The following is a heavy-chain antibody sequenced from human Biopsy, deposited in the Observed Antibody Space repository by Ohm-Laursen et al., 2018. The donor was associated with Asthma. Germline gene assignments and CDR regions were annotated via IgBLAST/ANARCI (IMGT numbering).Heavy chain of an antibody. CDR2: ISVYNGNT. CDR3: ARAVDYSHYYGIDV. V-gene: IGHV1-18*01. CDR1: GYTFNSAG. D-gene: IGHD3-10*01. J-gene: IGHJ6*02. Sequence: SSVKVSCKTSGYTFNSAGITWVRQSPGQGLGWMGWISVYNGNTKVAQKLQDRVTMITDTSTSTAYMELRSLRSDDTAVYFCARAVDYSHYYGIDVWGQGTTVTVS.